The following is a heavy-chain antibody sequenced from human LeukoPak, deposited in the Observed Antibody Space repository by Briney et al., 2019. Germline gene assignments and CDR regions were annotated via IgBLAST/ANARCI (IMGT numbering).Heavy chain of an antibody. D-gene: IGHD2/OR15-2a*01. CDR3: AKGRNFKDWFDP. J-gene: IGHJ5*02. CDR2: IKVDGSEK. Sequence: PGGSLRLSCAASEFTFNIYWMTWVRQAPGKGLEWVANIKVDGSEKYYVDSVKGRFTISRDNAKNSLYLQMNSLRVEDTAVYYCAKGRNFKDWFDPWGQGTLVTVSS. V-gene: IGHV3-7*01. CDR1: EFTFNIYW.